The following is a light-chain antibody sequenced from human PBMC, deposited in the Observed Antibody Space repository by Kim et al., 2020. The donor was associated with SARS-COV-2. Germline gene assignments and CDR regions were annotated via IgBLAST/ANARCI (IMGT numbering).Light chain of an antibody. CDR1: ISNVGGNV. Sequence: GRRVTISFSGSISNVGGNVVNRYQQHPGTAPKLLMYSNDYRPSGVPDRFSGSKSGTSASLAISGLQYEDEADYYCATWDDSLKGSVFGGGTQLTVL. V-gene: IGLV1-44*01. CDR3: ATWDDSLKGSV. J-gene: IGLJ3*02. CDR2: SND.